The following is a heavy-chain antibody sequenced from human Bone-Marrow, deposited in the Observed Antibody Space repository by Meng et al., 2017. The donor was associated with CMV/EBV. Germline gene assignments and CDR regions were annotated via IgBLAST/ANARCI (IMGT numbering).Heavy chain of an antibody. J-gene: IGHJ6*02. Sequence: GEYPKISCPASGFPFDDYTMHWVRQAPGKGLEWVSLISWDGGSTYYADSVKGRFTISRDNSKNSLYLQMNSLRTEDTALYYCAKDFRGIAARRSYGMDVWGQGTTVTVSS. D-gene: IGHD6-6*01. CDR2: ISWDGGST. CDR3: AKDFRGIAARRSYGMDV. CDR1: GFPFDDYT. V-gene: IGHV3-43*01.